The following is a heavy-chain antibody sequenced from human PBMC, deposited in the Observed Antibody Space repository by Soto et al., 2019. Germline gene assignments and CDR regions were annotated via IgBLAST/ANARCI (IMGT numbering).Heavy chain of an antibody. CDR2: IAVGSGDT. V-gene: IGHV1-58*01. CDR1: GFTFTSSA. CDR3: AATTPDHDGRSGFWGYFDY. J-gene: IGHJ4*02. D-gene: IGHD3-22*01. Sequence: SVKVSCKASGFTFTSSAVQWLRQARGQRLEWIGWIAVGSGDTRYAQKFQERVTLLWDVSTSTSYMQLSSLRSDDTAVYYCAATTPDHDGRSGFWGYFDYWGQGALVTVSS.